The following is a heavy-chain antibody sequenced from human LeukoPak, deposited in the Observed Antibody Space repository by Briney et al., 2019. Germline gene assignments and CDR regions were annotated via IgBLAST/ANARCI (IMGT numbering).Heavy chain of an antibody. Sequence: PSETLSLTCTVSGGSINNYYWSWIRQPPGKGLEWIGYIYYTGTTNYNPSLKSRVTISIGTSKGQFSLKLRSVTAADTAVYYCARLDCSGGRCWGVDYWGQGTLVTVSS. V-gene: IGHV4-59*01. CDR1: GGSINNYY. CDR2: IYYTGTT. D-gene: IGHD2-15*01. CDR3: ARLDCSGGRCWGVDY. J-gene: IGHJ4*02.